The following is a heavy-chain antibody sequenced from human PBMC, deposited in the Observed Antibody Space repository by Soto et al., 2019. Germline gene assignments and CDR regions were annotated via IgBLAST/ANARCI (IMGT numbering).Heavy chain of an antibody. CDR3: ASWVIALGATGYFRH. V-gene: IGHV3-23*01. CDR2: ISANGGRA. CDR1: GFTFASHA. J-gene: IGHJ1*01. D-gene: IGHD6-19*01. Sequence: EAQLLESGGDLIQPGGSLTLSCAASGFTFASHAMSWVRQAPGKGLEWVSGISANGGRANYADSVKGRFSLSRDNSKNTMFLQMDSLTAEDTAIYYCASWVIALGATGYFRHWGQGTLVTVSS.